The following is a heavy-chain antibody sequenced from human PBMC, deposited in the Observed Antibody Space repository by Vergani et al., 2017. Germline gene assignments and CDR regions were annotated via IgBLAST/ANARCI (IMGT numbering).Heavy chain of an antibody. CDR3: AKAGTTANWYYFDY. Sequence: EVQLVESGGGLVQPGRSLRLSCAASGFTFDDYAMNWVRKAPGKGLEWVSGISWNSGRIGYADSVKGRFTISTDNAKNSLYLQMNSLRAEDTALYYCAKAGTTANWYYFDYWGLGTLVTVSS. CDR2: ISWNSGRI. D-gene: IGHD4-11*01. J-gene: IGHJ4*02. CDR1: GFTFDDYA. V-gene: IGHV3-9*01.